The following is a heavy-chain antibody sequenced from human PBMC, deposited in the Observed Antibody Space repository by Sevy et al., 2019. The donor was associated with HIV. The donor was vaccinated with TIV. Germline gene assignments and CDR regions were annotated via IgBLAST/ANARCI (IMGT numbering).Heavy chain of an antibody. D-gene: IGHD2-2*01. V-gene: IGHV3-7*03. Sequence: GGSLRLSCAASGFTFSSYWMSWVRQAPGKRLEWVAHIKKDGSEKYYVDSVKGRFTISRDNAKNALYLQMHSLRAGDTAVYYCARDCSSSNCLWGLDVWGQGTTVTVSS. CDR2: IKKDGSEK. J-gene: IGHJ6*02. CDR1: GFTFSSYW. CDR3: ARDCSSSNCLWGLDV.